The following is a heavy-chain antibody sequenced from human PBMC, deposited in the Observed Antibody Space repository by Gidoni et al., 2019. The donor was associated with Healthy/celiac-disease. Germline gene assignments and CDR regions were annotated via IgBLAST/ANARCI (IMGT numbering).Heavy chain of an antibody. V-gene: IGHV1-69*06. Sequence: QVQLVQSVAEVKKPGSSVKVSCKASGGTFSSYAISWVRQAPGQGLEWMGGISPILGTANYAQKFQGRVTITADKSTSTAYMELSSLRSEDTAVYYCARDFYAYYYYGMDVWGQGTTVTVSS. CDR2: ISPILGTA. CDR3: ARDFYAYYYYGMDV. J-gene: IGHJ6*02. CDR1: GGTFSSYA. D-gene: IGHD4-17*01.